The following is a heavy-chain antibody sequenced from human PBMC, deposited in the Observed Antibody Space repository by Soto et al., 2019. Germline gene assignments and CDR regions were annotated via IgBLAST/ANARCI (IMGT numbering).Heavy chain of an antibody. V-gene: IGHV3-21*01. Sequence: GESLRLSCAASGFTFSSYSMNWVRQAPGKGLEWVSSISSSSTYRSCADSVRGRFTISRDNAKNSLYLQMNGLRAEDTAVYYCARDAGTTSYYYYGLDVWGQGTTVTVSS. CDR1: GFTFSSYS. CDR3: ARDAGTTSYYYYGLDV. CDR2: ISSSSTYR. J-gene: IGHJ6*02. D-gene: IGHD1-7*01.